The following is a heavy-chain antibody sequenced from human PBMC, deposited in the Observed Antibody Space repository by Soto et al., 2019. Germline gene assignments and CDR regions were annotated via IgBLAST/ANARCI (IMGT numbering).Heavy chain of an antibody. CDR2: MNPNSGNT. J-gene: IGHJ6*02. D-gene: IGHD6-13*01. CDR3: ARRGYSSSWYYYYYYGMDV. V-gene: IGHV1-8*01. Sequence: ASVQGACKTSGYTFTSDDINWVRQAKGQGLEWMGWMNPNSGNTGYAQKFQGRVTMTRNTSISTAYMELSSLRSEDTAVYYCARRGYSSSWYYYYYYGMDVWGQGTTVTVSS. CDR1: GYTFTSDD.